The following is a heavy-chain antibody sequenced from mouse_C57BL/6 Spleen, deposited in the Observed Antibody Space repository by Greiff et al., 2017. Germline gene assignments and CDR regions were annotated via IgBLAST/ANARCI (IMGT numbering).Heavy chain of an antibody. CDR2: IYPGDGDT. J-gene: IGHJ4*01. Sequence: QVQLKQSGAELVKPGASVKISCKASGYAFSSYWMNWVKQRPGKGLEWIGQIYPGDGDTNYNGKFKGKATLTADKSSSTAYMQLSSLTSEDSAVYFGARGLPYYYAMDYWGQGTSVTVSS. V-gene: IGHV1-80*01. CDR3: ARGLPYYYAMDY. CDR1: GYAFSSYW.